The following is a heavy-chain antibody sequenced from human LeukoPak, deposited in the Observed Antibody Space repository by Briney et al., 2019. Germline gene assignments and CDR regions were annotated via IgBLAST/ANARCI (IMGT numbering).Heavy chain of an antibody. D-gene: IGHD3-16*01. J-gene: IGHJ4*02. CDR2: IYNSGST. CDR1: GGSISSSSYY. V-gene: IGHV4-61*02. CDR3: ASGDFDL. Sequence: SETLSLTCTVSGGSISSSSYYWTWIRQPAGKGLEWIGRIYNSGSTHYNPSLQSRVTISVDVSKNQFSLKLSSVTAADTAVYYCASGDFDLWGQGTLVTVSS.